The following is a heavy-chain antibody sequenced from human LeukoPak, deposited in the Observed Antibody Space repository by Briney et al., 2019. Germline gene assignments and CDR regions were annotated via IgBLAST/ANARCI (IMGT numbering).Heavy chain of an antibody. V-gene: IGHV3-74*01. CDR1: GFTFSNYW. Sequence: GGSLRLSCAASGFTFSNYWMHWVRHAPGKGLVWVSRINSDGINTSYADSVKGRFTISRDNAKNTLNLQMNSLRAEDTAVYYCARDLGQYYDTSDNWFDPWGQGTRVTVSS. CDR3: ARDLGQYYDTSDNWFDP. D-gene: IGHD3-22*01. J-gene: IGHJ5*02. CDR2: INSDGINT.